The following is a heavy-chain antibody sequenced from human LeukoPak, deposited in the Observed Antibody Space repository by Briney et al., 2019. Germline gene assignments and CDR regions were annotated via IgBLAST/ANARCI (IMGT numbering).Heavy chain of an antibody. D-gene: IGHD5-24*01. V-gene: IGHV4-31*03. CDR1: GGSISSGGYY. CDR3: ERDQEEMAPGWFDP. Sequence: PSETLSLTCTVSGGSISSGGYYWSWIRQHPGKGLEGIAYIYYSRSTYYNPSLKSRVTISVDTSKNQFSMKLSSVTAADTAVYYCERDQEEMAPGWFDPWGQGTLVTVSS. J-gene: IGHJ5*02. CDR2: IYYSRST.